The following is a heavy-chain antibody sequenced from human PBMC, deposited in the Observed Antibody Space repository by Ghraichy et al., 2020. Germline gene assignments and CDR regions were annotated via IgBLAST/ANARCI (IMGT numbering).Heavy chain of an antibody. CDR3: ARAHNWNDGRFEP. D-gene: IGHD1-20*01. V-gene: IGHV4-30-2*01. Sequence: SLNIACDVSNGSINGGASSWTWIRQPPGKGLEWIGYIYHSGSTYYSPSLKSRVTISVDRSRNQFFLKLNSVTAADTAVYFCARAHNWNDGRFEPWGPGIMGTVSS. CDR1: NGSINGGASS. J-gene: IGHJ5*02. CDR2: IYHSGST.